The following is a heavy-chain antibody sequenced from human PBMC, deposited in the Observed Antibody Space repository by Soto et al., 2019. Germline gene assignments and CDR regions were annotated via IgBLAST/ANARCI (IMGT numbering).Heavy chain of an antibody. Sequence: GGSLRLSCAASGFTFSDYYMSWIRQAPGKGLEWVSYISSSGSTIYYADSVKGRFTISRDNAKNSLYLQMNSLRAEDTAVYYCATEGHLGEENWFDPWGQGTLVTVSS. D-gene: IGHD3-16*01. V-gene: IGHV3-11*01. CDR1: GFTFSDYY. J-gene: IGHJ5*02. CDR3: ATEGHLGEENWFDP. CDR2: ISSSGSTI.